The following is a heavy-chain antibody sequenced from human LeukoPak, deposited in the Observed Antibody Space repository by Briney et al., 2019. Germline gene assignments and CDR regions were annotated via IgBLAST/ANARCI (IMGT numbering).Heavy chain of an antibody. J-gene: IGHJ4*02. D-gene: IGHD1-26*01. V-gene: IGHV1-69*04. CDR3: AIMTTTGDGKFDY. CDR2: IIPILGIA. CDR1: GGTFSSYA. Sequence: ASVKVSCKASGGTFSSYAISWVRQAPGQGLEWMGRIIPILGIANYAQKFQGRVTITADKSTSTAYMELSSLRSEDTAVYYCAIMTTTGDGKFDYWGQGTLVTVSS.